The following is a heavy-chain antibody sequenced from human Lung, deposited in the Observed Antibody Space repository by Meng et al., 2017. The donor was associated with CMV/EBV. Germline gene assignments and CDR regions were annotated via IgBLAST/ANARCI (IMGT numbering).Heavy chain of an antibody. Sequence: QITLKVAGPTLVKPTQTLTLTCTFSGFSLSTSEVGVGWIRQPPGKALEWLAVIYWDDDKRYSPSLKSRLTITKDTSKNQVVLTLTNMDPVDTATYYCALFTGSWFDPWGQGTLVTVSS. CDR3: ALFTGSWFDP. CDR2: IYWDDDK. CDR1: GFSLSTSEVG. D-gene: IGHD1-14*01. J-gene: IGHJ5*02. V-gene: IGHV2-5*02.